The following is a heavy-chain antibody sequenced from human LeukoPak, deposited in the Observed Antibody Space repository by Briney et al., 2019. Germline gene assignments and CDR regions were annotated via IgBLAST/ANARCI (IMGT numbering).Heavy chain of an antibody. CDR3: ARAYSRSRFDY. Sequence: GESLKISFKGSGYNFTNYWISWVRQMPGKGLEWMGTIDPSDSYNNYSPSFRGHVTISADKSISTAYLQWSSLKASDTAMYYCARAYSRSRFDYWGQGTLVTVSS. D-gene: IGHD6-6*01. CDR2: IDPSDSYN. J-gene: IGHJ4*02. V-gene: IGHV5-10-1*01. CDR1: GYNFTNYW.